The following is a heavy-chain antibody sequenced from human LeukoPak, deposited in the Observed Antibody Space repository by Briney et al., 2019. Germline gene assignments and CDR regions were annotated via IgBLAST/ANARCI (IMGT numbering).Heavy chain of an antibody. Sequence: SETLSLTCTVSGGSISSYYWSWIRQPPGKGVEWIGYIYYSGSTNYNPSLKSRVIISVDTSKNQFSLKLSSVTAADTAVYYCARVGGSGSYYRYYFDYWGQGILVTVSS. CDR1: GGSISSYY. D-gene: IGHD3-10*01. V-gene: IGHV4-59*01. CDR2: IYYSGST. J-gene: IGHJ4*02. CDR3: ARVGGSGSYYRYYFDY.